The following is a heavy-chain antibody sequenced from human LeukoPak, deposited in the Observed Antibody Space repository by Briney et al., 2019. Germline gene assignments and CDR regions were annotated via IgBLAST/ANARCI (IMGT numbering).Heavy chain of an antibody. V-gene: IGHV3-7*01. Sequence: GGSLRLSCAASGFSLNGYWMSWVRQAPGRGLEWVANIKQDGSERYYVDSVKGRFTISRDNAKNSLYLQMDSLRAEDTAVYYCARAAHSSSAFWGQGTLVTVSS. J-gene: IGHJ4*02. D-gene: IGHD6-13*01. CDR1: GFSLNGYW. CDR2: IKQDGSER. CDR3: ARAAHSSSAF.